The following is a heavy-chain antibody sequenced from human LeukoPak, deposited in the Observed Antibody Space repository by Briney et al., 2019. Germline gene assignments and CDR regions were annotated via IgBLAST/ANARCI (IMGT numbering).Heavy chain of an antibody. CDR3: ARAYSGYDLGY. CDR2: IYYSGST. CDR1: GGSISSSSYY. J-gene: IGHJ4*02. Sequence: PSETLSLTCTVSGGSISSSSYYWGWIRQPPGKGLEWIGSIYYSGSTYYNPSLKSRVTISVDTSKNQFSLKLSSVTAADTAVYYCARAYSGYDLGYWGQGTLVTVSS. V-gene: IGHV4-39*01. D-gene: IGHD5-12*01.